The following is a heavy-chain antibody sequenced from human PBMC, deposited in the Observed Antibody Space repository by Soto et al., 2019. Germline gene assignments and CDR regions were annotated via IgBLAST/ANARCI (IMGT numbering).Heavy chain of an antibody. Sequence: QVQLVQSGAEVKKPGASVKVSCKASGYTFTSYGISWVRQAPGQGLEWMGWISAYNGNTNYAQKLQGRVTMTTETSTSTAYMEVRSMRSDDTAVYYCARVGGNIVVVPAAISSDYYYYYIDVWGKGTTVTVSS. CDR3: ARVGGNIVVVPAAISSDYYYYYIDV. CDR1: GYTFTSYG. D-gene: IGHD2-2*01. CDR2: ISAYNGNT. J-gene: IGHJ6*03. V-gene: IGHV1-18*01.